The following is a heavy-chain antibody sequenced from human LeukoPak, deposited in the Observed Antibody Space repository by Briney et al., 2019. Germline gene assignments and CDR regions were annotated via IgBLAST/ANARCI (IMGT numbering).Heavy chain of an antibody. J-gene: IGHJ5*02. Sequence: PGGSLRLSCAASGFTFSSRWMSWVRQAPGKGLEWVANIKQDGSEKYYVDSVKGRFTISRDNAKNSLYLQMNSLRAEDTAVYYCARVGISWANWFDPWGQGTLVTVSS. D-gene: IGHD6-13*01. V-gene: IGHV3-7*04. CDR2: IKQDGSEK. CDR1: GFTFSSRW. CDR3: ARVGISWANWFDP.